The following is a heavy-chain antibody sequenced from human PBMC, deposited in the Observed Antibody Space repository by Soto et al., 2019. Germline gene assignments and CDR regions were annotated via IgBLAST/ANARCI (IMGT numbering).Heavy chain of an antibody. V-gene: IGHV4-4*02. CDR3: ARTSRYCSGGSCYSGQTYLDY. CDR2: IYHSGST. J-gene: IGHJ4*02. Sequence: SETLSLTCAVSSGSISSSNWWSWVRQPPGKGLEWIGEIYHSGSTNYNPSLKSRVTISVDKSKNQFSLKLSPVTAADTAVYYCARTSRYCSGGSCYSGQTYLDYWCQGTLVTVSS. CDR1: SGSISSSNW. D-gene: IGHD2-15*01.